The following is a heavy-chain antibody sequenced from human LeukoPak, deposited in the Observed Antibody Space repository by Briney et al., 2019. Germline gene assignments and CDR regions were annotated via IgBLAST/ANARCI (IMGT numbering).Heavy chain of an antibody. J-gene: IGHJ4*02. D-gene: IGHD5-12*01. CDR1: GGSISSGSYY. V-gene: IGHV4-61*02. CDR2: TYTSGST. Sequence: SETLSLTCTVSGGSISSGSYYWSWIRQPAGKGLEWIGRTYTSGSTNYNPSLKSRVTISADTSKNQFSLKLSSVTAADTAVYYCARWSSYRFDCWGQGTLVTVSS. CDR3: ARWSSYRFDC.